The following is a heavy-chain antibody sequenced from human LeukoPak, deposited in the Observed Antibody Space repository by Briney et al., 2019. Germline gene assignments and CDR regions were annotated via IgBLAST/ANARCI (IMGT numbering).Heavy chain of an antibody. CDR3: AGLANSSSWYYFDY. CDR1: RGTFTSYA. Sequence: SVSVSSTASRGTFTSYAISWVRHAPGQGLEWMGRIIPILGIANYAQKFQGRVTITADKSTSTAYMQLSSLRSEDTAVYYCAGLANSSSWYYFDYWGQGTLVTVSS. J-gene: IGHJ4*02. V-gene: IGHV1-69*04. CDR2: IIPILGIA. D-gene: IGHD6-13*01.